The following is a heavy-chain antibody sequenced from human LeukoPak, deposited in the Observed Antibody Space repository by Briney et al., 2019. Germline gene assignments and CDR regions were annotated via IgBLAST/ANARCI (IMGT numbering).Heavy chain of an antibody. CDR1: DYTFTSYA. CDR3: ARGGSRVVTYGNFDY. D-gene: IGHD2-21*02. V-gene: IGHV1-18*01. J-gene: IGHJ4*02. Sequence: GASVKVSCKVSDYTFTSYALSWVRQAPGQGLEWMGWISTYSGNANYAQKLQGRITMTIETSTSTAYMEPRSLRSDDTAVYYCARGGSRVVTYGNFDYWGQGTLVTVSS. CDR2: ISTYSGNA.